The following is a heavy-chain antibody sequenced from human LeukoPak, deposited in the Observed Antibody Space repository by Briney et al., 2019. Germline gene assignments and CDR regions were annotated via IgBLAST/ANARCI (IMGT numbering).Heavy chain of an antibody. V-gene: IGHV4-39*07. J-gene: IGHJ5*02. Sequence: SETLSLTCTVSGGSISGSSYYWGWIRQPPGKGLEWIGSIYYSGSTYYNPSLKSRVTISVDTSKNQFSLKLSSVTAADTAVYYCARVYGSGRILEANWLDPWGQGTLVTVSS. D-gene: IGHD3-10*01. CDR1: GGSISGSSYY. CDR2: IYYSGST. CDR3: ARVYGSGRILEANWLDP.